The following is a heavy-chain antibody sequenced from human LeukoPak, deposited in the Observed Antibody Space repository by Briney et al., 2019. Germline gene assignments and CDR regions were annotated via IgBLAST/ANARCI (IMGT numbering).Heavy chain of an antibody. CDR1: GFTFSKYS. D-gene: IGHD4-17*01. V-gene: IGHV3-48*04. CDR2: ISSSGSTI. Sequence: GGSLRLSCAASGFTFSKYSMNWVRQAPGKGLEWVSYISSSGSTIYYADSVKGRFTISRDNAKNSLYLQMNSLRAEDTAVYYCARDLASYGALDYWGQGTLVTVSS. J-gene: IGHJ4*02. CDR3: ARDLASYGALDY.